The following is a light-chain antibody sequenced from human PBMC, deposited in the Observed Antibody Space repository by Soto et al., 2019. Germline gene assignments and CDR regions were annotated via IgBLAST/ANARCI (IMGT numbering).Light chain of an antibody. V-gene: IGLV2-14*01. J-gene: IGLJ1*01. CDR2: EVS. CDR1: TSDVGGYNY. CDR3: RSYTSSGTPV. Sequence: QSVLTQPASVSWSPGQSITISFTGTTSDVGGYNYVSWYQQHPGKAPKLMIYEVSNRPSGVSNRFSGSKSGNTASLTISGLQAQAEADYYCRSYTSSGTPVFATGRKATVL.